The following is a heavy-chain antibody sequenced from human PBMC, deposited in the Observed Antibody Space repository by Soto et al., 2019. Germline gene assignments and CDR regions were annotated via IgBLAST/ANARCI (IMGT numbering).Heavy chain of an antibody. CDR3: ARAMYYYDSSGPPYDAFDI. V-gene: IGHV1-69*02. Sequence: SVKVSCKASGGTFSSYTISWVRQAPGQGLEWMGRIIPILGIANYAQKFQGRVTITADKSTSTAYMELSSLRSEDTAVYYCARAMYYYDSSGPPYDAFDIWGQGTMVTVSS. J-gene: IGHJ3*02. CDR2: IIPILGIA. D-gene: IGHD3-22*01. CDR1: GGTFSSYT.